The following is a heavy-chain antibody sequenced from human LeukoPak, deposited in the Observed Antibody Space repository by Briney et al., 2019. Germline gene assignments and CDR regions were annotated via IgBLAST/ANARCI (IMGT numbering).Heavy chain of an antibody. J-gene: IGHJ4*02. CDR2: IYTSGST. CDR3: ARGVRDFDY. CDR1: GGSISSSSYY. V-gene: IGHV4-39*07. Sequence: SETLSLTCTVSGGSISSSSYYWGWIRQPPGKGLEWIGSIYTSGSTSYSPSLKSRVTISVDTPKNQFSLKLSSVTAADTAVYYCARGVRDFDYWGQGTLVTVSS.